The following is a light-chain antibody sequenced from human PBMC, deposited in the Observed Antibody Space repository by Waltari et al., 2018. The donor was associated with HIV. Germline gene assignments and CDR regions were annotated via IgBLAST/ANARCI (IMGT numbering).Light chain of an antibody. J-gene: IGKJ4*01. CDR2: GAS. V-gene: IGKV3-20*01. CDR3: QQYGSAPLT. Sequence: EIVLTQSPGKLSLSPGERATLSCRASQTVSASSLAWYQEKRGQPPRLLIYGASKRATGIPDRFSGSGSGTDFTLTITRLDPEDFAVYYCQQYGSAPLTFGGGTKVEIK. CDR1: QTVSASS.